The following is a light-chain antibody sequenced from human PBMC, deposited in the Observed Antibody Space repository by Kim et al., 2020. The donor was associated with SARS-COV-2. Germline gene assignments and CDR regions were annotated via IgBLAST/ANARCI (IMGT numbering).Light chain of an antibody. V-gene: IGLV3-21*04. J-gene: IGLJ2*01. CDR3: QVWDSSSDHVV. CDR2: YDS. Sequence: ATGKTARITCGGNNIGSKSVHWYQQKPGQAPGLVIYYDSDRPSGIPERFSGSNSGNTATLTISRVEAGDEADYYCQVWDSSSDHVVFGGGTQLTVL. CDR1: NIGSKS.